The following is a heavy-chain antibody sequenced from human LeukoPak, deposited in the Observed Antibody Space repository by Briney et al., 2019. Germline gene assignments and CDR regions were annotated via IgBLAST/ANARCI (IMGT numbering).Heavy chain of an antibody. CDR1: GGSISSYY. Sequence: SETLSLTCAVSGGSISSYYWSWIRQPPGKGLEWIGYIYYSGSTNYNPSLKSRVTISVDTSKNQFSLKLTSVTAADTAVYYCARDSGSRRGLSEYYYFDYWGQGTLVTVSS. V-gene: IGHV4-59*12. CDR3: ARDSGSRRGLSEYYYFDY. CDR2: IYYSGST. J-gene: IGHJ4*02. D-gene: IGHD2-2*01.